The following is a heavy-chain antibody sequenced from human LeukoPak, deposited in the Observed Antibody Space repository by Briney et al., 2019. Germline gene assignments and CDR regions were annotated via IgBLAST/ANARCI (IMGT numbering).Heavy chain of an antibody. J-gene: IGHJ4*02. CDR2: IYYSGST. Sequence: PSETLSLTCTVSGGSISSSSYYWGWIRQPPGKGLERIGSIYYSGSTYYNPSLKSRVTISVDTSKNQFSLKLSSVTAADTAVYYCARGQYYYGSGYNSFDYWGQGTLVTVSS. CDR1: GGSISSSSYY. D-gene: IGHD3-10*01. V-gene: IGHV4-39*01. CDR3: ARGQYYYGSGYNSFDY.